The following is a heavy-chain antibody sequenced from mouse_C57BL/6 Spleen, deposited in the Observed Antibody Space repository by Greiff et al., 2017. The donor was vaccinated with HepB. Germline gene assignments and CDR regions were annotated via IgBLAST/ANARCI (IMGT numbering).Heavy chain of an antibody. V-gene: IGHV1-61*01. CDR1: GYTFTSYW. CDR3: ARTSNYVAWFAY. Sequence: QVHVKQPGAELVRPGSSVKLSCKASGYTFTSYWMDWVKQRPGQGLEWIGNIYPSDSETHYNQKFKDKATLTVDKSSSTAYMQLSSLTSEDSAVYYCARTSNYVAWFAYWGQGTLVTVSA. CDR2: IYPSDSET. J-gene: IGHJ3*01. D-gene: IGHD2-5*01.